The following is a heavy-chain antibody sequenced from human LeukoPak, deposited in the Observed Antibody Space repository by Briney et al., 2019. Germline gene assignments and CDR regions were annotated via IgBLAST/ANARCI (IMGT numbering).Heavy chain of an antibody. CDR1: GFTFSSYS. Sequence: GGSLRLSCAASGFTFSSYSMNWVRQAPGKGLEWVSYISSSSSTIYYADSVKGRFTISRDNAKNSLYLQMNSLRAEDTAVYYCARDLRTIKYNWNMRWGQGTLVTVSS. V-gene: IGHV3-48*01. CDR3: ARDLRTIKYNWNMR. J-gene: IGHJ4*02. D-gene: IGHD1/OR15-1a*01. CDR2: ISSSSSTI.